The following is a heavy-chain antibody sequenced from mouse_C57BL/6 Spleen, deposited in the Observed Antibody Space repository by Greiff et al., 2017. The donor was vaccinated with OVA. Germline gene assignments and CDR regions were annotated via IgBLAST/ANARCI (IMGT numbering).Heavy chain of an antibody. CDR2: ISDGGSYT. CDR1: GFTFSSYA. D-gene: IGHD1-1*01. CDR3: ARDLITTSANYFDY. V-gene: IGHV5-4*01. J-gene: IGHJ2*01. Sequence: DVHLVESGGGLVKPGGSLKLSCAASGFTFSSYAMSWVRQTPEKRLEWVATISDGGSYTYYPDNVKGRFTISRDNAKNNLYLQMSHLKSEDTAMYYCARDLITTSANYFDYWGQGTTLTVSS.